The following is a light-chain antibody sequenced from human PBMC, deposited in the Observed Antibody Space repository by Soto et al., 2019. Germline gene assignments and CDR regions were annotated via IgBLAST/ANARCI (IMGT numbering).Light chain of an antibody. Sequence: EIELTLSPSTLSLSPAERATLSCRASQSVSRSLAWYQQKAGQAPRLLIHDTSTWATGIPARFTGSGSGTDFTLTISSLQSDDFAIYYCQHYNSYSEAFGQGTKVDIK. V-gene: IGKV3-15*01. CDR1: QSVSRS. CDR3: QHYNSYSEA. CDR2: DTS. J-gene: IGKJ1*01.